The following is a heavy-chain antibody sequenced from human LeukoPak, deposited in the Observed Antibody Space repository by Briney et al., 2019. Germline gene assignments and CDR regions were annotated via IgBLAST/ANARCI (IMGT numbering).Heavy chain of an antibody. CDR1: GYTFTSYG. D-gene: IGHD7-27*01. Sequence: ASVKVSGKASGYTFTSYGISWLRQAPGQRLEGMGWISAYNGNTNYAQKLQGRVTMTTDTSTSTAYMDLRSLRSDDTAVYYCARRDTWGRYYYMDVWGKGTTVTVSS. J-gene: IGHJ6*03. CDR3: ARRDTWGRYYYMDV. V-gene: IGHV1-18*01. CDR2: ISAYNGNT.